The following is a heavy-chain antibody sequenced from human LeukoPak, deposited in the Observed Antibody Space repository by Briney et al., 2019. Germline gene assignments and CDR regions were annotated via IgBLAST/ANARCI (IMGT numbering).Heavy chain of an antibody. CDR1: GFTFSSYT. V-gene: IGHV3-21*01. CDR2: ISSSSSYI. Sequence: GGSLRLSCAASGFTFSSYTMNWVRQAPGKGLEWVSSISSSSSYIYYADSMKGRFTISRDNAKNSLYLQMNSLRAEDTAVYYWATPPLEGGFWGQGTLVTVSS. D-gene: IGHD1-1*01. CDR3: ATPPLEGGF. J-gene: IGHJ4*02.